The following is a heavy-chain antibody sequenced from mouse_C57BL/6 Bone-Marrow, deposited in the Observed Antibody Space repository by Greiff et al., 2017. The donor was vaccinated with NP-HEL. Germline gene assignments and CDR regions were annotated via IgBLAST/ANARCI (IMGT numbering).Heavy chain of an antibody. CDR2: ISSGSSTI. D-gene: IGHD2-4*01. J-gene: IGHJ2*01. Sequence: EVKVVESGGGLVKPGGSLKLSCAASGFTFSDYGMHWVRQAPEKGLEWVAYISSGSSTIYYAHTVKGRFTISRDNAKNTLFLQRTSLRSEDTAMYYCARHYDYDEDSFGYWGQGTTLTVSS. CDR1: GFTFSDYG. V-gene: IGHV5-17*01. CDR3: ARHYDYDEDSFGY.